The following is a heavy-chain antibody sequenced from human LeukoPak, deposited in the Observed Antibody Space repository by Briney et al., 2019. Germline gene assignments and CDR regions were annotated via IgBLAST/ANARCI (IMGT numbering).Heavy chain of an antibody. V-gene: IGHV3-23*01. CDR3: AKDRFSYCGGDCYAQPDY. CDR1: GFTFSSYA. D-gene: IGHD2-21*02. J-gene: IGHJ4*02. CDR2: ISGSGGST. Sequence: GGSLRLSCAASGFTFSSYAMSWVSQAPGKGLEWVSAISGSGGSTYYADSVKGRFTISRDNSKNTLYLQMNSLRAEDTAVYYCAKDRFSYCGGDCYAQPDYWGQGTLVTVSS.